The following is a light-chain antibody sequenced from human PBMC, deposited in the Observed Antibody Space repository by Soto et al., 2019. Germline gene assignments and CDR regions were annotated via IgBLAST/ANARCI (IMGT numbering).Light chain of an antibody. CDR3: QQYNQSLT. CDR2: GAS. J-gene: IGKJ4*01. Sequence: EIVVTQSPVTLSVSPGETATLSCRASQNVFNNLAWYQVKPGQAPRLLIYGASTRATGIPVRFSGSGSGTDFTLTIHSLQSEDFAVYYCQQYNQSLTFGGGTKVEIK. V-gene: IGKV3-15*01. CDR1: QNVFNN.